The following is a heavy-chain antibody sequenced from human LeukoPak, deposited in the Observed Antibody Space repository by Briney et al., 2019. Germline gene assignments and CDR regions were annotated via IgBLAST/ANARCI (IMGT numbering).Heavy chain of an antibody. D-gene: IGHD1-1*01. V-gene: IGHV1-18*01. CDR1: GYTFISYG. J-gene: IGHJ4*02. CDR3: ARGKEREPFDF. Sequence: ASVKVSCKASGYTFISYGISWVRQAPGQGLEWVGWIFTYNGDTKYEKKFQGRVTMTTDSSTNTVYLELRSLRSDDTAVYHCARGKEREPFDFWGQGTLVTVSS. CDR2: IFTYNGDT.